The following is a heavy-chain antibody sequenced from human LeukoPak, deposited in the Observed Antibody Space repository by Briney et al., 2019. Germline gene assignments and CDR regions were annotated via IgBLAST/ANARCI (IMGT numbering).Heavy chain of an antibody. Sequence: GGSLNLSCEASGLTFAASAVHWVRQASGKGLEWMGIIYPGDSDTRYSPSFQGQVTISADKSISTAYLQWSSLKASDTAMYYCARKGVRGPINWFDPWGQGTLVTVSS. J-gene: IGHJ5*02. CDR2: IYPGDSDT. D-gene: IGHD3-10*01. CDR3: ARKGVRGPINWFDP. CDR1: GLTFAASA. V-gene: IGHV5-51*03.